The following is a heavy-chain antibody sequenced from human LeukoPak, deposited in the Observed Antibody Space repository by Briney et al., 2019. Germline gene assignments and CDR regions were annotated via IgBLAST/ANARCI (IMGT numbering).Heavy chain of an antibody. CDR3: ARVSPAGGVSYYYYYGMDV. J-gene: IGHJ6*02. V-gene: IGHV4-31*03. D-gene: IGHD3-16*01. Sequence: SETLSLTCTVSGGVISSGGYYWSWIRQHPGKGLEWIGYIYYSGSTYYNPSLKSRVTISVDTSKNQFSLKLSSVTAADTAVYYCARVSPAGGVSYYYYYGMDVWGQGTTVTVSS. CDR1: GGVISSGGYY. CDR2: IYYSGST.